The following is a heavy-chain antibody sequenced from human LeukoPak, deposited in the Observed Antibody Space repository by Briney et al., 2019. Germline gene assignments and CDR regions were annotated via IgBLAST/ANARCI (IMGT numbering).Heavy chain of an antibody. D-gene: IGHD2-2*01. CDR1: GFTFDDYG. J-gene: IGHJ3*02. V-gene: IGHV3-20*04. CDR3: ASLVRLADPPGAFDI. CDR2: IDRNGDST. Sequence: TGGSLRLSCAASGFTFDDYGMSWVRQAPGKGLEWVSGIDRNGDSTGYADSVEGRFTISRDNAKNSLYLQMDSLRAEDTALYYCASLVRLADPPGAFDIWGQGTMVTVSS.